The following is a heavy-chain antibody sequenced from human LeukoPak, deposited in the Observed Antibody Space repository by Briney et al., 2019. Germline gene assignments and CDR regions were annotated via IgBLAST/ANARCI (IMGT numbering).Heavy chain of an antibody. CDR3: ARVRSIAPYCSSTSCFRWFDP. CDR1: GGSISSGGYY. CDR2: IYYSGST. D-gene: IGHD2-2*01. J-gene: IGHJ5*02. Sequence: PSETLSLTCTVSGGSISSGGYYWSWIRQHPGKGLEWIGYIYYSGSTYYNPSLKSRVTISVDTSKNQFSLKLSSVTAADTAVYYCARVRSIAPYCSSTSCFRWFDPWGQGTLVTVSS. V-gene: IGHV4-31*03.